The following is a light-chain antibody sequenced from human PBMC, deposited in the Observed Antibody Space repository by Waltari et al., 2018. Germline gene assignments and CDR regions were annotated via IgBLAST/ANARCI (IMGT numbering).Light chain of an antibody. V-gene: IGLV3-21*02. CDR2: DDS. CDR3: QVWDSSSDHWV. J-gene: IGLJ3*02. Sequence: SYVLTQPPSVSVAPGQTARITRGGNNIGSKTVHRYQQKPGQAPVLVVHDDSDRPSGIPERFSGSNSGNTATLTVSRVEGGDEADYYCQVWDSSSDHWVFGGGTKLTVL. CDR1: NIGSKT.